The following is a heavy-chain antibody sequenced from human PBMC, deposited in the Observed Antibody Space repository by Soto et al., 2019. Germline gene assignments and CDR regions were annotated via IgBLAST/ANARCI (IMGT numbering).Heavy chain of an antibody. J-gene: IGHJ3*01. CDR1: GYTFTSYY. CDR2: INPGGGST. CDR3: ATYCSGGSCPPGPWK. V-gene: IGHV1-46*03. Sequence: QVQLVQSGAEVKKPGASVKVSCKTSGYTFTSYYMHWLRQAPGQGLEWMGIINPGGGSTTYAQKFQGRVTMTRDTSTSTIYLELSSLRSEDTAVYYCATYCSGGSCPPGPWKWGQWTMVTVSS. D-gene: IGHD2-15*01.